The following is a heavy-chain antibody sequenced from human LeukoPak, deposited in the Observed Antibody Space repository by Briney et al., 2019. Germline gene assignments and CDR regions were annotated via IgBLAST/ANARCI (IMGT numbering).Heavy chain of an antibody. D-gene: IGHD3-10*01. J-gene: IGHJ4*02. CDR1: GFTFTSYN. V-gene: IGHV3-21*01. CDR3: ARDMDGYFDY. CDR2: ISSSSSYM. Sequence: GGSLRLSCAASGFTFTSYNMNWVRQAPGKGLEWVSCISSSSSYMYYADSVKGRFTISGDNAKNSLYVQMNSLRAEDTAVYHCARDMDGYFDYWGQGTLVTVSS.